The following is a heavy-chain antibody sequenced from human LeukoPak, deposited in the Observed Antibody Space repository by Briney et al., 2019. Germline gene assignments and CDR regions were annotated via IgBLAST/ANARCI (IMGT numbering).Heavy chain of an antibody. CDR1: GFTFSSYW. V-gene: IGHV3-7*03. D-gene: IGHD6-13*01. CDR3: ARDLWVAAAGTDYYYYGMDV. Sequence: GGSLRLSCAASGFTFSSYWMTWVRQAPGKGLEWVANMKQDGSEKYYVDSVKGRFTISRDNAKNSLYLQMNSLRAEDTAVYYCARDLWVAAAGTDYYYYGMDVWGQGTTVTVSS. J-gene: IGHJ6*02. CDR2: MKQDGSEK.